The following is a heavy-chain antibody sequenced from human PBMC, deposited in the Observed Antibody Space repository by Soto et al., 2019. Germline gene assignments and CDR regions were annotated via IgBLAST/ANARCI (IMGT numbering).Heavy chain of an antibody. V-gene: IGHV3-23*01. CDR2: ISGSGGST. D-gene: IGHD3-22*01. J-gene: IGHJ4*02. CDR1: GFTFSSYA. CDR3: AKDVGRACYDSSCYFDY. Sequence: GGSLRLSCAASGFTFSSYAMSWVRQAPGKGLEWVSAISGSGGSTYYADSVKGRFTISRDNSKNTLYLQMNSLRAEDTAVYYCAKDVGRACYDSSCYFDYWGQGTLVTVSS.